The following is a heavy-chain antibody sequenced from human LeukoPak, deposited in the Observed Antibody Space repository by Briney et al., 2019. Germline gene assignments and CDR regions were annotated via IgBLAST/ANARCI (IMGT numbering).Heavy chain of an antibody. CDR3: ARELGIDAFDI. CDR2: IYYSGST. J-gene: IGHJ3*02. V-gene: IGHV4-59*01. Sequence: SETLSLTCTVSGGSISSYYWSWIRQPPGKGLEWIGYIYYSGSTNYNPSLKSRVTISVDTSKNKFSLKLSSVTAADTAVYYCARELGIDAFDIWGQGTMVTVSS. CDR1: GGSISSYY. D-gene: IGHD7-27*01.